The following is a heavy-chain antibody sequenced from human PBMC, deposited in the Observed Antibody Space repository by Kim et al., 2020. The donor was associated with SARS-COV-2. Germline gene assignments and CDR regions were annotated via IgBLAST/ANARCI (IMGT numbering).Heavy chain of an antibody. CDR1: GFTFSGSA. CDR2: IRSKANSYAT. V-gene: IGHV3-73*01. J-gene: IGHJ3*02. CDR3: TRVPGTTLVFCDAFDI. Sequence: GGSLRLSCAASGFTFSGSAMHWVRQASGKGLEWVGRIRSKANSYATAYAASVKGRFTISRDDSKTTAYLQLHSLKTEDTAVYYCTRVPGTTLVFCDAFDIWGQGTMVTVSS. D-gene: IGHD1-1*01.